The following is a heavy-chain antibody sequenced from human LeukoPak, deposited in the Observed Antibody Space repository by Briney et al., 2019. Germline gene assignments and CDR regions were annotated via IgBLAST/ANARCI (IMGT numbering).Heavy chain of an antibody. Sequence: ASVKVSCKASGYTFTGYYMHWVRQAPGQGLERMGWINPNSGDTNYAQKFQDRVTMTRDTSITTAYMELSSLRSDDTAVYYRARDVRLLREVNGFDPWGQGTLVTVSS. CDR2: INPNSGDT. J-gene: IGHJ5*02. D-gene: IGHD3-10*01. CDR1: GYTFTGYY. V-gene: IGHV1-2*02. CDR3: ARDVRLLREVNGFDP.